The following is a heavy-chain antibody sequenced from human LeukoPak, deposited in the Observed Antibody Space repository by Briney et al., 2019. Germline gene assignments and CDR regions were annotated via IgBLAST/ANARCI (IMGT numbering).Heavy chain of an antibody. Sequence: GGSLRLSCAASGFTLSTYRMNWDRQAPGKGLEWVSSISSSSNYIYYADSVKGRFIISRDNAKNSLYLHMNSLRAEGTAVYYCARDLEYYFDYWGQGTLVTVSS. CDR1: GFTLSTYR. D-gene: IGHD6-6*01. CDR3: ARDLEYYFDY. J-gene: IGHJ4*02. CDR2: ISSSSNYI. V-gene: IGHV3-21*01.